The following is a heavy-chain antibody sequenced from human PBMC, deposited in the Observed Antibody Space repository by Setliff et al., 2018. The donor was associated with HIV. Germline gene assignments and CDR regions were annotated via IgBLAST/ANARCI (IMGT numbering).Heavy chain of an antibody. CDR1: GGSISSYY. CDR3: AREIQFSATTYYYYYMDD. Sequence: KPSETLSLTCTVSGGSISSYYWSWIRQPAGKGLEWIGRIYASGRTNYNPSPKSRVTLSVDTSKNQFSLKVTSVTAADTAVYYCAREIQFSATTYYYYYMDDWGRGTTVTVSS. J-gene: IGHJ6*03. D-gene: IGHD5-18*01. V-gene: IGHV4-4*07. CDR2: IYASGRT.